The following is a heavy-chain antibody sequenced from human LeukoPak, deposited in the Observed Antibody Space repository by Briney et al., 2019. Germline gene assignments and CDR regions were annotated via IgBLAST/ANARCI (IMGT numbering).Heavy chain of an antibody. D-gene: IGHD5-24*01. Sequence: ASVKVSCKASGYTFTGYYMHWVRQAPGQGLEWMGIINPSGGSTNYAQNFQARVTMTRDTSTSTVYMELSSLRSEDTAVYYCARVRDGYNDAYDIWGQGTMVTVPS. CDR3: ARVRDGYNDAYDI. V-gene: IGHV1-46*01. CDR1: GYTFTGYY. CDR2: INPSGGST. J-gene: IGHJ3*02.